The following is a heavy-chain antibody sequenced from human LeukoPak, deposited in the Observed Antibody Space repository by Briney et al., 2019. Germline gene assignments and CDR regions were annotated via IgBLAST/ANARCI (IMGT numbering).Heavy chain of an antibody. D-gene: IGHD2-2*01. CDR1: GGSISNYY. V-gene: IGHV4-59*01. J-gene: IGHJ4*02. CDR3: ARCGSSTSCSLNY. Sequence: KPSETLSLTCTVSGGSISNYYWNWIRQPPGKGLEWIGYIYYSGSTNYNPSLKSRVTISVDTSKKQFSLKLSSVTAADTAVYYCARCGSSTSCSLNYWGQGTLVTVSS. CDR2: IYYSGST.